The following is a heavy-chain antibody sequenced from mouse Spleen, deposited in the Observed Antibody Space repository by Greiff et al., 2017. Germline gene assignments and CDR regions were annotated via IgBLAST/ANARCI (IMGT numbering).Heavy chain of an antibody. D-gene: IGHD1-2*01. CDR1: GYSITSGYY. CDR2: ISYDGSN. CDR3: ARGGYGYRY. J-gene: IGHJ2*01. Sequence: EVQLVESGPGLVKPSQSLSLTCSVTGYSITSGYYWNWIRQFPGNKLEWMGYISYDGSNNYNPSLKNRISITRDTSKNQFFLKLNSVTTEDTATYYCARGGYGYRYWGQGTTLTVSS. V-gene: IGHV3-6*01.